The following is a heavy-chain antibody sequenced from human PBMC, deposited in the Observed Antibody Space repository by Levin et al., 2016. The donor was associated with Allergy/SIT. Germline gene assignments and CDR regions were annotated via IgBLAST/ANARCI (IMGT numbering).Heavy chain of an antibody. J-gene: IGHJ5*02. CDR1: GGSFNDHH. D-gene: IGHD3-9*01. CDR3: AKHRHDILTDLRRFDP. V-gene: IGHV4-34*01. CDR2: INDTGST. Sequence: SETLSLTCAVYGGSFNDHHWSWIRQSPGKGLEWIGEINDTGSTKYNPSLQSRVTISVDTSNKQFSLQLSSVTAADTAVYYCAKHRHDILTDLRRFDPWGQGTLVTVSS.